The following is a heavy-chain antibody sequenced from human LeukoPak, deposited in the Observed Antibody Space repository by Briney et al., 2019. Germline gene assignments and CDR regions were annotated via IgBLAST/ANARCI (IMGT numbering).Heavy chain of an antibody. J-gene: IGHJ4*02. D-gene: IGHD6-19*01. V-gene: IGHV3-21*01. CDR1: GFTFSSYS. CDR2: ISSSSSYI. Sequence: PGGSLRLSCAASGFTFSSYSMNWVRQAPGKGLEWVSSISSSSSYIYYADSVKGRFTISRDNSKNTLYLQMNSLRAEDTAVYYCAKEQWLVFDYWGQGTLVTVSS. CDR3: AKEQWLVFDY.